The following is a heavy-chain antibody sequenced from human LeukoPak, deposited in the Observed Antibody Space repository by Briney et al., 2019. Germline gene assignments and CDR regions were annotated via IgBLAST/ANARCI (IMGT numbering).Heavy chain of an antibody. Sequence: SETLSLTCAVYGGSFRGYYWSWIRQPPRKGLEWIGEINHSGSTNYNPSLKSRVTISVDTSKNQFSLKLSSVTAADTAVYYCARDPITIIVVGQSSNLYYGMDVWGQGTTVTVSS. J-gene: IGHJ6*02. V-gene: IGHV4-34*01. D-gene: IGHD3-22*01. CDR1: GGSFRGYY. CDR2: INHSGST. CDR3: ARDPITIIVVGQSSNLYYGMDV.